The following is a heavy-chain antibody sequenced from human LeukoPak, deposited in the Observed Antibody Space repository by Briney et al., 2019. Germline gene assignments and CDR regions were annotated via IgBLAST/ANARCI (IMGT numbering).Heavy chain of an antibody. D-gene: IGHD1-1*01. Sequence: SVKVSCKASGGTFSGYAISWVRQAPGQGLEWMGGNIPIFGTANYAQKFQGRVTITADESTSTAYMELSSLRSEDTAVYYCARDTMIGTTPSHDYWGQGTLVTVSS. V-gene: IGHV1-69*01. CDR3: ARDTMIGTTPSHDY. CDR1: GGTFSGYA. J-gene: IGHJ4*02. CDR2: NIPIFGTA.